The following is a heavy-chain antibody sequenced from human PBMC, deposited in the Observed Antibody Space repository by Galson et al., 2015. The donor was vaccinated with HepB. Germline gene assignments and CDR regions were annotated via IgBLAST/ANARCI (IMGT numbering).Heavy chain of an antibody. V-gene: IGHV3-74*01. J-gene: IGHJ2*01. CDR1: GFTFSSYW. CDR3: ARDKRDYYDSSGYRYWYFDL. Sequence: SLRLSCAASGFTFSSYWMHWVRQAPGKGLVWVSRINSDGSSTSYADSVKGQFTISRDNAKNTLYLQMNSLRAEDTAVYYCARDKRDYYDSSGYRYWYFDLWGRGTLVTVSS. D-gene: IGHD3-22*01. CDR2: INSDGSST.